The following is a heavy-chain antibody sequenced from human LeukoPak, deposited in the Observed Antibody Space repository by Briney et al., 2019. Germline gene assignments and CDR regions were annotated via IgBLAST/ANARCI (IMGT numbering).Heavy chain of an antibody. CDR2: IYYSGST. CDR3: ARDLGYCSSTSCYGWFDP. V-gene: IGHV4-59*01. D-gene: IGHD2-2*03. J-gene: IGHJ5*02. Sequence: SETLSLTCTVSGGSISSYYWSWIRQPPGKGLEWIGYIYYSGSTNYNPSLESRVTISVDTSKNQFSLKLSSVTAADTAVYYCARDLGYCSSTSCYGWFDPWGQGTLVTVSS. CDR1: GGSISSYY.